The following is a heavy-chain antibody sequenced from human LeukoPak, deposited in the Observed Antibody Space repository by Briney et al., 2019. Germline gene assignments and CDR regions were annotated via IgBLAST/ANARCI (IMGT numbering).Heavy chain of an antibody. CDR1: GYTFTSYY. CDR3: ARTLPMTTVGANWFDP. D-gene: IGHD4-11*01. CDR2: INPSGGST. J-gene: IGHJ5*02. Sequence: GASVKVSCKASGYTFTSYYMHWVRQAPGQGLEWMGIINPSGGSTSYAQKFQGRVTMTRDMSTSTVYMELGSLRSEDTAVYYCARTLPMTTVGANWFDPWGQGTLVTVSS. V-gene: IGHV1-46*01.